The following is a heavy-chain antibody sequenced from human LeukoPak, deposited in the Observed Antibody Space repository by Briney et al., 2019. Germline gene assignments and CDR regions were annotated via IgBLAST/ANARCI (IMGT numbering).Heavy chain of an antibody. CDR1: GYTFTSYG. J-gene: IGHJ4*02. Sequence: ASVKVSCKASGYTFTSYGISWVRQAPGQGLEWMGWISAYNGNTNYAQKLQGRVTMTRNTSISTAYMDLSSLTSEDTAVYFCARGLGNSRGLNYWGQGTLVTVSS. CDR2: ISAYNGNT. D-gene: IGHD7-27*01. CDR3: ARGLGNSRGLNY. V-gene: IGHV1-18*01.